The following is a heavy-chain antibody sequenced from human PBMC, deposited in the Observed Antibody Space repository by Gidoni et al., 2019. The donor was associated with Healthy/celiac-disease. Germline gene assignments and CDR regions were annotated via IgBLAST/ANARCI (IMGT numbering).Heavy chain of an antibody. J-gene: IGHJ3*02. D-gene: IGHD3-3*01. Sequence: EVQLVESVGGLVKPGGALRLPCADTGVTVRNPWMSWVCQAPGKGREWVGRIKSKTDGGTTDYAAPVKGRFTISRDDSKNTLYLQMNSLKTEDTAVYYCTTDYDFWSGYFAFDIWGQGTMVTVSS. CDR3: TTDYDFWSGYFAFDI. CDR1: GVTVRNPW. CDR2: IKSKTDGGTT. V-gene: IGHV3-15*01.